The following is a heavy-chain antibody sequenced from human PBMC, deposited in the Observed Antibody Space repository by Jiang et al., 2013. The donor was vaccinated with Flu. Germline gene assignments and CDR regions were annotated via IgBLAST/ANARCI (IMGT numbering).Heavy chain of an antibody. V-gene: IGHV3-53*01. CDR1: GFTVSSNY. CDR2: IYSGGST. J-gene: IGHJ4*02. D-gene: IGHD5-18*01. Sequence: QLLESGGGLIQPGGSLRLSCAASGFTVSSNYMSWVRQAPGKGLEWVSVIYSGGSTYYADSVKGRFTISRDNSKNTLYLQMNSLRAEDTAVYYCARDHRQLWPYFDYWGQGTLVTVSS. CDR3: ARDHRQLWPYFDY.